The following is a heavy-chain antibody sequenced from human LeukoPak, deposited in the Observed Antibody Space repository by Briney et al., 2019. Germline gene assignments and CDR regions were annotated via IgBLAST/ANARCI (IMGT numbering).Heavy chain of an antibody. CDR2: IYYSGNT. Sequence: PSETLSLTCTVSGGSISSGGYYYNWIRQHPGKGLEWIGYIYYSGNTYYNPSLKSRVTISVDTSKNQFSLKLSSVTAADTAVYYCARSHPYYSTSVHDAFDIWGQGTVVTVSS. D-gene: IGHD3-10*01. CDR3: ARSHPYYSTSVHDAFDI. V-gene: IGHV4-31*03. J-gene: IGHJ3*02. CDR1: GGSISSGGYY.